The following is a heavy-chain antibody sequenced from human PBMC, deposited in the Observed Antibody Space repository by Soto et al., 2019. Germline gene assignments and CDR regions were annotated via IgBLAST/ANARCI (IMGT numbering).Heavy chain of an antibody. J-gene: IGHJ6*02. V-gene: IGHV3-53*01. D-gene: IGHD6-13*01. CDR1: GFTVSTNY. CDR2: LYTGGST. Sequence: PGGSLRLSCSASGFTVSTNYMHWVRQAPGKGLEWVSVLYTGGSTHYADSAKGRFTISRDSSKNTLYLQMNSLRAEDTAVYYCAKGFYSASDGIDVWGLGTTVTVYS. CDR3: AKGFYSASDGIDV.